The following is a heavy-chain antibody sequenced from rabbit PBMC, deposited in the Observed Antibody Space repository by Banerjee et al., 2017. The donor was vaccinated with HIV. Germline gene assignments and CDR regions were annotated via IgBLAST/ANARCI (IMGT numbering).Heavy chain of an antibody. Sequence: QSLEESGGDLVKPGASLTLTCTASGIDFSSYYYMCWVRQAPGKGLEWIACIYTSSSGITYYASWAKGRFTISKTSSTTVTLQMTSLTAADTATYFCARADYAGAGFDLWGPGTLVTVS. CDR1: GIDFSSYYY. CDR3: ARADYAGAGFDL. CDR2: IYTSSSGIT. D-gene: IGHD4-2*01. V-gene: IGHV1S40*01. J-gene: IGHJ6*01.